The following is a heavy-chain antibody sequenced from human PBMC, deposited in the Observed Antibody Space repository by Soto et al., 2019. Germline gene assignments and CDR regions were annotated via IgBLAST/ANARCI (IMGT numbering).Heavy chain of an antibody. CDR2: IWYDGSNK. J-gene: IGHJ4*02. D-gene: IGHD4-17*01. V-gene: IGHV3-33*01. CDR3: ARDGDYGGKSPLDY. CDR1: GFTFSSYG. Sequence: QPGGSLRLSCAASGFTFSSYGMHWVRQAPGKGLEWVAVIWYDGSNKYYADSVKGRFTISRDNSKNTLYLQMNSLRAEDTAVYYCARDGDYGGKSPLDYWGQGTLVTVSS.